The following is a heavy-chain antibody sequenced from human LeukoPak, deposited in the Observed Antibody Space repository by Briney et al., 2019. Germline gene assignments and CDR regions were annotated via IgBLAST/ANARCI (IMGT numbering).Heavy chain of an antibody. D-gene: IGHD2-2*01. J-gene: IGHJ6*03. V-gene: IGHV4-30-2*01. Sequence: SETLSLTCTVSGGSISSGGYYWSWIRQPPGKGLEWIGYIYHSGSTYYNPSLKSRVTISVDRSKNQFSLKLSSVTAADTAVYYCARVTSDYIVVVPAARDSSDYYMDVWGKGTTVTVSS. CDR2: IYHSGST. CDR3: ARVTSDYIVVVPAARDSSDYYMDV. CDR1: GGSISSGGYY.